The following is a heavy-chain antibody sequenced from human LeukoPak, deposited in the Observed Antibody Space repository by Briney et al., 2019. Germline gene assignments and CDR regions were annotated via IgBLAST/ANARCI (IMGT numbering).Heavy chain of an antibody. J-gene: IGHJ4*02. CDR1: GFTFSSYG. D-gene: IGHD6-13*01. CDR2: ISGSGNST. Sequence: PGGSLRLSCAASGFTFSSYGMHWVRQAPGKGLEWVSAISGSGNSTYYADSVKGRFTISRDNSKNTLHLQMNSLRAEDTAVYYCAKEERGSSWYISYWGQGTLVTVSS. CDR3: AKEERGSSWYISY. V-gene: IGHV3-23*01.